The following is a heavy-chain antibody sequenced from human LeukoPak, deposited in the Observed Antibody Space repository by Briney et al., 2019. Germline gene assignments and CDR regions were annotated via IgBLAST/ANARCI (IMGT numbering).Heavy chain of an antibody. Sequence: PSETLSLTCTVSGGSISSGGYYWSWIRQHPGKGLEWIGYIYYSGSTYYNPSLKSRVTISVDTSKNQFSLKLSSVTAADTAVYYCASTVAPQTSEYYYDSSYRWFDPWGQGTLVTVSS. CDR3: ASTVAPQTSEYYYDSSYRWFDP. J-gene: IGHJ5*02. V-gene: IGHV4-31*03. D-gene: IGHD3-22*01. CDR2: IYYSGST. CDR1: GGSISSGGYY.